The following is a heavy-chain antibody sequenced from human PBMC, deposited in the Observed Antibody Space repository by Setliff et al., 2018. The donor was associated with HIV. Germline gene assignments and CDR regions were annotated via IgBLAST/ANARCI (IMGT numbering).Heavy chain of an antibody. Sequence: PGGSLRLSCTASGFTFGDYTMSWVRQAPGKGLEWVGFIRSEVYGGTTEYAASVKGRFTISRDDSKNTLYLQMNSLKTEDTAVYYCTTGTRLVDWGQGALVTVSS. CDR1: GFTFGDYT. CDR3: TTGTRLVD. J-gene: IGHJ4*02. V-gene: IGHV3-49*04. D-gene: IGHD2-21*01. CDR2: IRSEVYGGTT.